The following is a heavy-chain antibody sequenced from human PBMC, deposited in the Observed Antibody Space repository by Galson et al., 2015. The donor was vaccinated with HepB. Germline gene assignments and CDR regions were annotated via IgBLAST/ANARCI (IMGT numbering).Heavy chain of an antibody. Sequence: SVKVSCKASGYTFTSYGISWVRQAPGQGLEWMGWISAYNGNTNYAQKLQGRVTMTTDTSTSTAYMELRSLRSDDTAVYYCARDFGGRVLLRFSFGIGWFDPWGQGTLVTVSS. J-gene: IGHJ5*02. D-gene: IGHD3-3*01. CDR3: ARDFGGRVLLRFSFGIGWFDP. CDR2: ISAYNGNT. CDR1: GYTFTSYG. V-gene: IGHV1-18*04.